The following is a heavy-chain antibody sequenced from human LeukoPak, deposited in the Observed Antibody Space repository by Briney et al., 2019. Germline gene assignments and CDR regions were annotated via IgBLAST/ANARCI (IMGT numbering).Heavy chain of an antibody. J-gene: IGHJ4*02. V-gene: IGHV4-39*01. CDR1: GGSISSSSYY. CDR3: ARAPPLEQQLVYYFDY. D-gene: IGHD6-13*01. Sequence: PSETLSLTCTVSGGSISSSSYYWGWIRQPPGKGLEWIGSIYYSGSTYYNPSLKSRVTISVDTSKNQFSLKLSSVTAADTAVYYCARAPPLEQQLVYYFDYWGQGTLVTVSS. CDR2: IYYSGST.